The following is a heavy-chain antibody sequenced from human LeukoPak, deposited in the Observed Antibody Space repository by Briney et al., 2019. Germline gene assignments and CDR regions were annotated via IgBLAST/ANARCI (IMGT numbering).Heavy chain of an antibody. J-gene: IGHJ4*02. CDR1: EYFVTHHW. CDR2: IYPGNSDT. CDR3: AYSGTYYNPPFQY. Sequence: TGESLKISCKGSEYFVTHHWIGSVRQMPGKGLEWMGIIYPGNSDTKYSPSFQGQVTMSVDRSISTAYLQWSSLKASDTAMYYCAYSGTYYNPPFQYWGQGTLVTVSS. V-gene: IGHV5-51*01. D-gene: IGHD3-10*01.